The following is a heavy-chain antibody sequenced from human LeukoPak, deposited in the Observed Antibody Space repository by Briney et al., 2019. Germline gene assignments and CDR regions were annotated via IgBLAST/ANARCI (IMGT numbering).Heavy chain of an antibody. CDR3: ARSESGYSSSWTRFDY. Sequence: GGSLRLSCAASGFTFSSYAMSWVRQAPGKGLEWVSAISGSGGSTYYADSVKGRFTISRDNSKNTLYLQMNSLRAEDTAVYYCARSESGYSSSWTRFDYWGQGTLVTVSS. CDR2: ISGSGGST. D-gene: IGHD6-13*01. V-gene: IGHV3-23*01. J-gene: IGHJ4*02. CDR1: GFTFSSYA.